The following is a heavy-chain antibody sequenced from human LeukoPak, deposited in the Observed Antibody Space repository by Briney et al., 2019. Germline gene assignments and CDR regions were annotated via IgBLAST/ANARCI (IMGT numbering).Heavy chain of an antibody. CDR2: IYPGDSDT. D-gene: IGHD3-22*01. CDR1: GYSFTSYR. CDR3: ARWKYYYDSSGHGYYFDY. V-gene: IGHV5-51*01. Sequence: GESLKISCKGSGYSFTSYRIGWVRQMPGKGLEWMGIIYPGDSDTRYSPSFQGQVTISADKSISTAYLQWSSLKASDTAMYYCARWKYYYDSSGHGYYFDYWGQGTLVTVSS. J-gene: IGHJ4*02.